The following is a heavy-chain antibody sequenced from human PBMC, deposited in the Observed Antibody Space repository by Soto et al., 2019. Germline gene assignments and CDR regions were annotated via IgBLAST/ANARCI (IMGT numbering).Heavy chain of an antibody. Sequence: PSETLSLTCSVSGGSISGFYWTWIRQPPGKGLEWIGYIYHSGSTYYNPSLKSRVTISVDRSKNQFSLKLSSVTAADTAVYYCARLDFRMNWFDPWGQGTLVTVSS. CDR2: IYHSGST. CDR3: ARLDFRMNWFDP. CDR1: GGSISGFY. V-gene: IGHV4-30-2*01. J-gene: IGHJ5*02. D-gene: IGHD3-3*01.